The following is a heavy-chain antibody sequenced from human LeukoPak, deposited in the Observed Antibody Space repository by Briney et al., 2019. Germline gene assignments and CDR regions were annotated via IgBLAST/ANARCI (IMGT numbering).Heavy chain of an antibody. CDR1: GFTFSSYW. CDR3: ARFSFWAFDM. D-gene: IGHD3-3*01. J-gene: IGHJ3*02. CDR2: IKRDGSET. Sequence: GGSLRPSCAASGFTFSSYWMSWVREALGKGLEGVANIKRDGSETYYVDSVKGRFTISRDNAKNSLFLQLNSLRAEDTAVYYCARFSFWAFDMWGQGTTVTVSS. V-gene: IGHV3-7*04.